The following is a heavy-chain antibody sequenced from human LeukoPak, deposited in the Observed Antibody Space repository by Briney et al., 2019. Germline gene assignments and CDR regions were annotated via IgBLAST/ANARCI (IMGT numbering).Heavy chain of an antibody. V-gene: IGHV3-7*01. Sequence: PGGSLRLSCAASGIRFTNYWMSWVRQAPGKGLEWVANIKEDGSEKYYVDSVKGRFTISRDNAKNSLYLQMNSLRAEDTAVYYCARSLPPETTYYFDYWGQGTLVTVSS. J-gene: IGHJ4*02. CDR3: ARSLPPETTYYFDY. CDR2: IKEDGSEK. D-gene: IGHD1-14*01. CDR1: GIRFTNYW.